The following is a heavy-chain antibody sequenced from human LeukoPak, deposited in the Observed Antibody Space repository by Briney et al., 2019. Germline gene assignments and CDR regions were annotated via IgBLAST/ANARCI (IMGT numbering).Heavy chain of an antibody. J-gene: IGHJ4*02. Sequence: PGGSLRLSCAASGFTVSSNYMSWVRQAPGKRLEWVSVIYSGGSTYYADSVKGRFTISRDNSKNTLYLQMNSLRAEDTAVYYCAREVEMATMVFDYWGQGTLVTVSS. CDR1: GFTVSSNY. CDR3: AREVEMATMVFDY. CDR2: IYSGGST. V-gene: IGHV3-66*01. D-gene: IGHD5-24*01.